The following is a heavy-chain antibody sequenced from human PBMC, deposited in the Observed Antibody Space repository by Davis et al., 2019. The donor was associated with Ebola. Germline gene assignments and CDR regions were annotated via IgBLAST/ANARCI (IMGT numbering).Heavy chain of an antibody. CDR1: GYTFTNYG. D-gene: IGHD7-27*01. CDR2: INPSGGST. V-gene: IGHV1-46*01. CDR3: ARETGDGGGMDV. J-gene: IGHJ6*04. Sequence: ASVTVSCKASGYTFTNYGITWVRQAPGQGLEWMGIINPSGGSTTYAQKFQGRVTMTRDTSTSTVYMELSSLRSEDTAVYYCARETGDGGGMDVWGKGTTVTVSS.